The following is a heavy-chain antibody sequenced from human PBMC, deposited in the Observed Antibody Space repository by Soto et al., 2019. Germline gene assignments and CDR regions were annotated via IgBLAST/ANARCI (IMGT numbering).Heavy chain of an antibody. Sequence: GGSLRLSCAASGFTFSSYAMSWVRQAPGKGLEWVSAISGSGGSTYYADSVKGRFTISRDNSKNTLYLQMNSLRAEDMAVYYCAKDRDGYNYFFDYWGQGTLVTVSS. J-gene: IGHJ4*02. CDR3: AKDRDGYNYFFDY. CDR2: ISGSGGST. D-gene: IGHD5-12*01. CDR1: GFTFSSYA. V-gene: IGHV3-23*01.